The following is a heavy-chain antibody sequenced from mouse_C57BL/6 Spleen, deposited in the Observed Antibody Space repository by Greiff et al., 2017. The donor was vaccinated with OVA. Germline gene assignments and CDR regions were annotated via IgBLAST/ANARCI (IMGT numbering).Heavy chain of an antibody. D-gene: IGHD3-2*02. J-gene: IGHJ4*01. CDR1: GYTFTSYW. Sequence: VQLQQPGAELAKPGPSVKMTCNVSGYTFTSYWITWVKQRPGQGLEWIGDIYPGSGSTNYNENFKSKATLTVDTSSSPSYMQLSSLTSEDSAVYYCAREDSSGLYAMDYWGQGTSVTVSS. CDR2: IYPGSGST. V-gene: IGHV1-55*01. CDR3: AREDSSGLYAMDY.